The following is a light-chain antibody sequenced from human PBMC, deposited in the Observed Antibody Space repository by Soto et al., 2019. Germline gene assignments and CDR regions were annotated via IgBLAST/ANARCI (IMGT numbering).Light chain of an antibody. J-gene: IGKJ3*01. CDR1: QSVSSN. CDR2: AAS. Sequence: EIVMTQSPATLSVSPGERATLSCRASQSVSSNLAWYQQKPGQAPRLLIYAASTRATGIPARFSGSGSGTEFTLNISSLQSEDFAVYYCQQYNSWPQITFGPGTKVDIK. V-gene: IGKV3-15*01. CDR3: QQYNSWPQIT.